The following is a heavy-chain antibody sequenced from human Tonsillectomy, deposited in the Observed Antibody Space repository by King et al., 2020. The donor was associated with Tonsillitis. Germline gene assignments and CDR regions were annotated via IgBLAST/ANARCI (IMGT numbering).Heavy chain of an antibody. Sequence: VQLVESGGGLVQPGRSLRLSCSASGFTFRDYAMSWFRQAPGKGLEWVGLIRSKAYGGTPEYAASVKGRFTISRDDSKSIAYLQMNSLKTEDTAVYYCTRDPHIPRGWLPDRPYNWFDPWGQGTLVTVSS. D-gene: IGHD6-19*01. J-gene: IGHJ5*02. CDR3: TRDPHIPRGWLPDRPYNWFDP. CDR2: IRSKAYGGTP. CDR1: GFTFRDYA. V-gene: IGHV3-49*03.